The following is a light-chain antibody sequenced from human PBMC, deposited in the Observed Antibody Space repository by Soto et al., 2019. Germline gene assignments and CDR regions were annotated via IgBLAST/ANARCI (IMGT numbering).Light chain of an antibody. CDR2: DVN. CDR1: SSDVGGYNY. J-gene: IGLJ3*02. Sequence: QSVLTQPRSVSGSPGQSVAISCTGTSSDVGGYNYVSWYQQYPGKAPKLMIYDVNKWPSGVPDRFSGSKSGNTASLTISGLQAEDEADYYCSSYAGSNTWAFGGGTKLTV. V-gene: IGLV2-11*01. CDR3: SSYAGSNTWA.